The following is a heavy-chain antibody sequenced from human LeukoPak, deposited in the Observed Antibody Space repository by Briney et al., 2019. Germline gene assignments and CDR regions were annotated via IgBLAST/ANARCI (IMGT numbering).Heavy chain of an antibody. D-gene: IGHD3-22*01. CDR3: ARGWKRIKSYYYDSSGHPTYAFDI. J-gene: IGHJ3*02. Sequence: SETLSLTCTVSGGSLSSFYCSWIRQPPGKGLEWVWYIYNSGRTTYNPSLTSRVTISVDTSKNQFSLKLSSVTAADTAVYYCARGWKRIKSYYYDSSGHPTYAFDIWGQGTMVTVSS. V-gene: IGHV4-59*01. CDR1: GGSLSSFY. CDR2: IYNSGRT.